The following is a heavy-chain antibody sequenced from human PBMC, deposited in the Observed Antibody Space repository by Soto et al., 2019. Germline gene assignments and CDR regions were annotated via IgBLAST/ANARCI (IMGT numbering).Heavy chain of an antibody. CDR1: GFTFGDYA. V-gene: IGHV3-49*03. Sequence: PGGSLRLSCTASGFTFGDYAMSWFRQAPGKGLEWVGFIRSKAYGGTTEYAASVKGRFTISRDDSKSIAYLQMNSLKTEDTAVYYCTRGTSHGGYYYYGMDVWGQGTTVTVSS. D-gene: IGHD2-8*01. CDR2: IRSKAYGGTT. CDR3: TRGTSHGGYYYYGMDV. J-gene: IGHJ6*02.